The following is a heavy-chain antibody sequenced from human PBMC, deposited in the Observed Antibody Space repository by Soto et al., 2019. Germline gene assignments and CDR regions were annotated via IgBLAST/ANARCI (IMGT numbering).Heavy chain of an antibody. CDR1: GFIFSTDS. J-gene: IGHJ4*02. CDR3: TRAISGGPFDY. Sequence: GGSLRLSCAASGFIFSTDSMNWVRQTPGKGLEWVSSISRSSDHMYYADSVRGRFTISRDDAKNSLFLQMNSLRAEDTAVYYCTRAISGGPFDYWGQGALVTVSS. V-gene: IGHV3-21*01. CDR2: ISRSSDHM. D-gene: IGHD2-15*01.